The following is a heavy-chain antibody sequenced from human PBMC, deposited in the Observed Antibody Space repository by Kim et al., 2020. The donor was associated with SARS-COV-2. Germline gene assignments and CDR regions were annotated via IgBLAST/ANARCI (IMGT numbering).Heavy chain of an antibody. CDR3: ARVFGELAADSFDI. Sequence: DSGKVRFTISRDTSKTTLYLQMNCLRAEDTAVYYCARVFGELAADSFDIWGQGTMVTVSS. J-gene: IGHJ3*02. D-gene: IGHD3-10*02. V-gene: IGHV3-30*04.